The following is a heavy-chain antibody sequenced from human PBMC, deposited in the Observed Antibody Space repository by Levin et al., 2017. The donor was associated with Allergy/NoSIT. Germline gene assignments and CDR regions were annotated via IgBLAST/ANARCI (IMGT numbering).Heavy chain of an antibody. V-gene: IGHV3-15*01. Sequence: TPGGSLRLSCATSGFIFSKAWMSWVRQAPGKGLEWVGHIRRQSDGGTPDYAAPVRGTFTISRDDSRNTLYLQMNSLKTEDTAVYYCTTHRGYDRYDVFDYWGQGTLVTVSS. CDR3: TTHRGYDRYDVFDY. CDR2: IRRQSDGGTP. D-gene: IGHD3-22*01. CDR1: GFIFSKAW. J-gene: IGHJ4*02.